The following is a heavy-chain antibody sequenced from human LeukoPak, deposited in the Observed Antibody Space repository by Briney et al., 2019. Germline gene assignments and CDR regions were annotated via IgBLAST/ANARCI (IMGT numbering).Heavy chain of an antibody. D-gene: IGHD3-9*01. V-gene: IGHV3-23*01. CDR1: GFTFSSYA. Sequence: GGSLRLSCAASGFTFSSYAMSWVRQAPGKGLEWVSVISGSGGSTYYADSVKGRFTISRDNSKNTLYLQMNSLRAEDTAVYYCAKDVDILTGYSKYFDYWGQGTLVTVSS. J-gene: IGHJ4*02. CDR2: ISGSGGST. CDR3: AKDVDILTGYSKYFDY.